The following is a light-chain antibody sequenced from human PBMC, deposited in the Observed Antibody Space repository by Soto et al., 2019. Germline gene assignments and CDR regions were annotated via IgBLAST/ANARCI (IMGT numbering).Light chain of an antibody. CDR1: QSVSSSY. CDR2: GAS. Sequence: EIVLTQSPGTLSLSPGERATLSCRASQSVSSSYLAWYQQKPGQAPRLLIYGASSRATGIPDRVSGSGSGTDFTLTISRLEPEDFAVYYCQQYGSSLWTFDQGTKVEIK. V-gene: IGKV3-20*01. CDR3: QQYGSSLWT. J-gene: IGKJ1*01.